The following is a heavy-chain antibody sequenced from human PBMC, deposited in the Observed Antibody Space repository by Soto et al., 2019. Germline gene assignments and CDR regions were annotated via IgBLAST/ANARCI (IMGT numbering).Heavy chain of an antibody. J-gene: IGHJ4*02. D-gene: IGHD5-12*01. CDR2: IYYAGST. V-gene: IGHV4-61*01. Sequence: SETHSLTCTVSGGSSRSGSYYWSWIRQPPGRGLEWIGFIYYAGSTKYNPSLNSRVTISVDTSKNQFSLTVTSVTAADTAVYYWARRIGATETFDYGGQGTLVTVSS. CDR3: ARRIGATETFDY. CDR1: GGSSRSGSYY.